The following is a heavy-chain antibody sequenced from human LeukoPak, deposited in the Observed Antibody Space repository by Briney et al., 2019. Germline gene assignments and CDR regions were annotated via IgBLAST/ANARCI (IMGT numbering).Heavy chain of an antibody. CDR2: IKQDGSEK. Sequence: TGGSLRLSCAASGFTFSSYWMSWVRQAPGKGLEWVANIKQDGSEKYYVDSVKGRFTIPRDNAKNSLYLQMNSLRAEDTAVYYCARAPDFDSFDYWGQGTLVTVSS. D-gene: IGHD2-2*01. J-gene: IGHJ4*02. CDR1: GFTFSSYW. V-gene: IGHV3-7*01. CDR3: ARAPDFDSFDY.